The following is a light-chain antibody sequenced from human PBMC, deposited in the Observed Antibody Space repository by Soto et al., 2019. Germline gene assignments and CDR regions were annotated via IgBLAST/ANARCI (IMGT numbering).Light chain of an antibody. CDR3: QQYNNWLIT. CDR2: GAS. CDR1: QSVSGN. V-gene: IGKV3-15*01. Sequence: EIVMTQSPATLSVSPGERATLSCRASQSVSGNLAWYQQKPGQAPRLLIYGASTRATGIPARSSGSGSGTEFTLTFSSLQSEDFAVYYCQQYNNWLITFGQGTRLEIK. J-gene: IGKJ5*01.